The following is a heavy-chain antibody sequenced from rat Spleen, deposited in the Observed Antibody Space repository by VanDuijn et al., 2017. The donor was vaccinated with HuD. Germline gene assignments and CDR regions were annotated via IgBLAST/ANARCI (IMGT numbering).Heavy chain of an antibody. J-gene: IGHJ2*01. CDR1: GFTFNNYW. Sequence: EVQLVESGGGLVQPGRSLKLSCVASGFTFNNYWMTWIRQAPGKGLEWVASITNSAGSTYYPDSVKGRFTISRDHAKSTLYLQMNSLRSEDTATYYCARLSNSGYALFANWGQGVMVTVSS. V-gene: IGHV5-31*01. CDR3: ARLSNSGYALFAN. CDR2: ITNSAGST. D-gene: IGHD4-3*01.